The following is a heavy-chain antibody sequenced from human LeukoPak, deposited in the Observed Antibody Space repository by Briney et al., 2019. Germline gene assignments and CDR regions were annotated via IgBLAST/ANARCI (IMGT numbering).Heavy chain of an antibody. V-gene: IGHV3-30*04. CDR2: VSYDGSNK. D-gene: IGHD3-3*01. J-gene: IGHJ4*02. CDR3: AKYYDFWSGYLYYFDY. Sequence: GGSLRLSCAASGFTFSSYAMHWVRQAPGKGLEWVAVVSYDGSNKYYADSVKGRFTISRDNSKNTLYLQMNSLRAEDTAVYYCAKYYDFWSGYLYYFDYWGQGTLVTVSS. CDR1: GFTFSSYA.